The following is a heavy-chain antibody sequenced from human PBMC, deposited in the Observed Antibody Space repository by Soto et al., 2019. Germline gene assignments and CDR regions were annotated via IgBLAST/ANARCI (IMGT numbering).Heavy chain of an antibody. CDR1: GPSVSRKSAN. J-gene: IGHJ4*02. CDR2: PYYRSKWYN. D-gene: IGHD1-1*01. Sequence: SLTLSFPSALSGPSVSRKSANWIWIRQYRSRGLEWLGRPYYRSKWYNDYAGSAKSRIMINADTSKNQYSLQLNSVTPEDTAVYYCAMGTGTFEYWGQGILVTVSS. V-gene: IGHV6-1*01. CDR3: AMGTGTFEY.